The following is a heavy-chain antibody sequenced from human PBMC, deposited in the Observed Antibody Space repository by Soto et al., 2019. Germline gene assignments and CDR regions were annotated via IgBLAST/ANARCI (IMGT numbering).Heavy chain of an antibody. Sequence: PSETLSLTCTVSGGSISSGGYSWSWIRQHPGKGLEWIGYIYYSGSTYYNPSLKSRVTISVDTSKNQFSLKLSSVTAADTAVYYCARDRSGHLDYWGQGTLVTVS. J-gene: IGHJ4*02. CDR2: IYYSGST. V-gene: IGHV4-31*03. CDR1: GGSISSGGYS. CDR3: ARDRSGHLDY.